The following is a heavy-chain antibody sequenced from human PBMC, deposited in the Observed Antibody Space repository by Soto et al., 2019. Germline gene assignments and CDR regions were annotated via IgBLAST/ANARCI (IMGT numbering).Heavy chain of an antibody. Sequence: QVQLVESGGGVVQPGRSLRLSCEASGFTFSSYGMHWVRQAPGKGLEWVAVIWYHGSNKYYADSVKGRFTISRDNSKNTLYLQMNSLRDEDTAVYYCARDRDPGQWLMTNYFDYWGQGTLVTVSS. V-gene: IGHV3-33*01. CDR3: ARDRDPGQWLMTNYFDY. CDR2: IWYHGSNK. D-gene: IGHD6-19*01. J-gene: IGHJ4*02. CDR1: GFTFSSYG.